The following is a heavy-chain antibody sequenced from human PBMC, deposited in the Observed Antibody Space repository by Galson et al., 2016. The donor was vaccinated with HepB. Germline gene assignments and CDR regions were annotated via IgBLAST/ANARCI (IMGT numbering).Heavy chain of an antibody. D-gene: IGHD1-7*01. CDR3: PTGSWNYGRTYSGMDV. CDR2: TIPIFDTA. CDR1: GGTFSSYT. Sequence: SVRVSCKASGGTFSSYTISWVRQAPGQGLEWMGGTIPIFDTANYAQKFQGRVTITPDESTSTAYMDLSSLRSEDTAVYYWPTGSWNYGRTYSGMDVWGQGTTVTVSS. J-gene: IGHJ6*02. V-gene: IGHV1-69*13.